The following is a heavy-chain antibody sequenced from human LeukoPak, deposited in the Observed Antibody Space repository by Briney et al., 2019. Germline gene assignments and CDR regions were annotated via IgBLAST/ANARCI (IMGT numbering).Heavy chain of an antibody. V-gene: IGHV3-21*01. CDR1: GFTFSSYS. D-gene: IGHD3/OR15-3a*01. CDR3: ARDLDWAFDC. CDR2: ISSSSSYI. Sequence: GGSLRLSCAASGFTFSSYSMNWVRQAPGKGLEWVSSISSSSSYIYYADSVKGRYTISRDNAQSSLYLQMDSLRDEDTAVYYCARDLDWAFDCWGQGTLVTVST. J-gene: IGHJ4*02.